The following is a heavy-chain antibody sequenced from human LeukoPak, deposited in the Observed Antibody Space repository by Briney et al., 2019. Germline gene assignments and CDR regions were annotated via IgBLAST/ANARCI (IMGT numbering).Heavy chain of an antibody. V-gene: IGHV3-33*01. D-gene: IGHD3-22*01. CDR3: AREDGYYDSSGYYNAFDI. J-gene: IGHJ3*02. CDR1: GFTFSSYG. Sequence: GGSLRLSCAASGFTFSSYGMHWVRQAPGMGLEWVAVIWYDGSNKYYADSVKGRFTISRDNSKNTLYLQMNSLRAEDTAVYYCAREDGYYDSSGYYNAFDIWGQGTMVTVSS. CDR2: IWYDGSNK.